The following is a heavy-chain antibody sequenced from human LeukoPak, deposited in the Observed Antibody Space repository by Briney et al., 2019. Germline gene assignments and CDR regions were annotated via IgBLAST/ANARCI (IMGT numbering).Heavy chain of an antibody. CDR2: IKEDGSEK. V-gene: IGHV3-7*04. Sequence: PGGSLRLSCAASGFTFTRYYMNWVRQAPGKGLEWVANIKEDGSEKYYVDSVKGRFTISRDNPKNTLYLQMNSLRDDDTAVYYCARVFLERLTSGYFDNWGQGTLVTVSP. D-gene: IGHD3-3*01. CDR1: GFTFTRYY. J-gene: IGHJ4*02. CDR3: ARVFLERLTSGYFDN.